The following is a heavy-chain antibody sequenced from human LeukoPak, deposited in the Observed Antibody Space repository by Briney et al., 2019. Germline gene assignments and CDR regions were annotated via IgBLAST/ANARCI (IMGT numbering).Heavy chain of an antibody. V-gene: IGHV3-9*01. CDR3: AKDASYYYYGMDV. CDR2: ISWNSGSI. CDR1: GFTFDDYA. J-gene: IGHJ6*02. Sequence: GGSLRLSGAASGFTFDDYAMHWVRQAPGKGLEWVSGISWNSGSIGYADSVKGRFTISRDNAKNSLYLQMNSLRAEDTALYYCAKDASYYYYGMDVWGQGTTVTVSS.